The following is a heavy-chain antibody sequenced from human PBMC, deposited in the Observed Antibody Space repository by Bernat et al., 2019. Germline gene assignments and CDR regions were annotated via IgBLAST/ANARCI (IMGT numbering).Heavy chain of an antibody. V-gene: IGHV3-73*02. CDR3: SRRDIYGDPDY. CDR1: GFTFSGST. D-gene: IGHD4-17*01. CDR2: IRNKANSYAT. Sequence: EVQLVESGGGLVQPGGSLKLSCAASGFTFSGSTMHWVRQASGKGLEWVGRIRNKANSYATSYAASVKGRFTISRDDSKNTAYLQMNSLKTDDTAVYYCSRRDIYGDPDYWGQGTLVTVSS. J-gene: IGHJ4*02.